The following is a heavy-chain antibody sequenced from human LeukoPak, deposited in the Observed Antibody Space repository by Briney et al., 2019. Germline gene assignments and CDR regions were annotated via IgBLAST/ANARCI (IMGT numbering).Heavy chain of an antibody. Sequence: ASVKVSCKASGYIFTSHYMHWVRQAPGQGLEWMGIINPSDGTTSYAQKFQGRVTMTRDTSTSTVYMELSSLRFEDTAVYHCARAYSNHIDYWGQGTLVTVSS. D-gene: IGHD4-11*01. J-gene: IGHJ4*02. CDR1: GYIFTSHY. CDR2: INPSDGTT. CDR3: ARAYSNHIDY. V-gene: IGHV1-46*01.